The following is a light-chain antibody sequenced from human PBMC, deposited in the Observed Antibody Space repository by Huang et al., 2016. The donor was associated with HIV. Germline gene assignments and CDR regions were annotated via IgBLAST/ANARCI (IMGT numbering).Light chain of an antibody. Sequence: EIVMTQSQATLSVSPGERVTLPCWASQRVSSNVAWYQQHPGRAPSRLIYGVSTRATGVPARFSGSGSGTEFTLTISSLQSEDSAVYYCQHYTNCPYTFGQGTKLEIK. CDR1: QRVSSN. CDR3: QHYTNCPYT. CDR2: GVS. V-gene: IGKV3-15*01. J-gene: IGKJ2*01.